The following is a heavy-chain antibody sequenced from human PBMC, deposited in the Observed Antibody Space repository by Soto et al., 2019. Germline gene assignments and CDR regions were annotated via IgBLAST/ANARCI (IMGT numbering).Heavy chain of an antibody. CDR3: ARDGDVNTGFGKDY. D-gene: IGHD3-16*01. V-gene: IGHV3-33*01. Sequence: PGGSLRLSCAASGFTFSSYGMHWVRQAPGKGVEWVAFIWYDGGNKLYAESVNGRFTIPRDNSKNTLYLQMTSLSAADTAMYYCARDGDVNTGFGKDYWGQGALVTVSS. J-gene: IGHJ4*02. CDR1: GFTFSSYG. CDR2: IWYDGGNK.